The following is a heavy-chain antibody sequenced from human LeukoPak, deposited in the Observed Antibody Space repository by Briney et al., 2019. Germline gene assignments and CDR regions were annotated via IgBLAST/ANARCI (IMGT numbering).Heavy chain of an antibody. CDR1: GGSITSYY. CDR3: ARLPMAVTPHVDY. CDR2: MYYSGTT. Sequence: SETLSLTCTVSGGSITSYYRSWIRQSPGKGLEWIGFMYYSGTTNYNPSLKSRVTISLGMSKNQFSLKLSPVTAADTAVYYCARLPMAVTPHVDYWGQGTLVTVSS. J-gene: IGHJ4*02. V-gene: IGHV4-59*01. D-gene: IGHD2-21*02.